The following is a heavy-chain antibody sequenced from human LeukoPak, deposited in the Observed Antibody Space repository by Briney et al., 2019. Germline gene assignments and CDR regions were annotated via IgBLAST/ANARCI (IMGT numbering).Heavy chain of an antibody. D-gene: IGHD1-14*01. CDR2: IFYNGAI. J-gene: IGHJ6*03. CDR1: GGATSAYY. Sequence: PSETLSLTCTISGGATSAYYWNWIRQSPGKGLEWLGYIFYNGAINYNPSVQSRVSISVDTSKNQFSLSLSSVTAADTAVYFCARGGPGSGHYFYMDVWGRGTTVTVSS. CDR3: ARGGPGSGHYFYMDV. V-gene: IGHV4-59*01.